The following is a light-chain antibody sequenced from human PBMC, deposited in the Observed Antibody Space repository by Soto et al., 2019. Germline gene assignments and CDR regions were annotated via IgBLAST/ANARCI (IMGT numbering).Light chain of an antibody. J-gene: IGKJ5*01. V-gene: IGKV3-20*01. CDR2: GAS. Sequence: PGESATLSSRASQTVSSTYLAWYQQKPGQAPRLLIYGASKRDSGIPDRFSGSGSGRDFTLTISGLEPEDLAVYYCQQYGSAPLITFGQGTRLEI. CDR1: QTVSSTY. CDR3: QQYGSAPLIT.